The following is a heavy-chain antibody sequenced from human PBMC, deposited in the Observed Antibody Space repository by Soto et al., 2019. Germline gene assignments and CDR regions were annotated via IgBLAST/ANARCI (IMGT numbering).Heavy chain of an antibody. D-gene: IGHD1-26*01. V-gene: IGHV4-30-2*01. CDR3: ATQEVGGSYVYTFDP. CDR1: GGSISSGDYS. J-gene: IGHJ5*02. CDR2: IYKSGSA. Sequence: SETLSLPCAVSGGSISSGDYSWSWIRQPPGKGLEWIAYIYKSGSAYYNPSLKSRVTISVDTSKNQFSLKLSSVTAADTAVYYCATQEVGGSYVYTFDPWGQGTLVTVS.